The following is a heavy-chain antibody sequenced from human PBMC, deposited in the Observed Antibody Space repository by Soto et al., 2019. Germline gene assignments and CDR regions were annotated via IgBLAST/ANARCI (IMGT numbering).Heavy chain of an antibody. CDR1: GFTFSSYA. CDR2: ISGSGGST. Sequence: GGSLRLSCAASGFTFSSYAMSWVRQAPGKGLEWVSAISGSGGSTYYADSEKGRFTISRDNSKNTLYLQMNSLRAEDTAVYYCAKSHEFGVVILYYFDYWGQGTLVTVSS. V-gene: IGHV3-23*01. J-gene: IGHJ4*02. CDR3: AKSHEFGVVILYYFDY. D-gene: IGHD3-3*01.